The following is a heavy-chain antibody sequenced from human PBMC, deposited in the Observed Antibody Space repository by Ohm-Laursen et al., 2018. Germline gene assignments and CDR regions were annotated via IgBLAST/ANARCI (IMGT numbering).Heavy chain of an antibody. V-gene: IGHV3-7*01. CDR1: GSTFSNYW. D-gene: IGHD2-15*01. CDR2: IKQDGGEK. J-gene: IGHJ4*02. CDR3: ARDGPWYSFDY. Sequence: SLRLSCAASGSTFSNYWMSWVRQTPGKGLEWVANIKQDGGEKNFADSVKGRFTISRDNAKNSLYLQMNSLRAEDTAVYYCARDGPWYSFDYWGQGTLVTVSS.